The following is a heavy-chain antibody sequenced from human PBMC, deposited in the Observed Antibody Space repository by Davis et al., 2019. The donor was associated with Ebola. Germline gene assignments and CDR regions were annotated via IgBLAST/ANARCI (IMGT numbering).Heavy chain of an antibody. V-gene: IGHV3-9*01. CDR1: GFTFSNYW. D-gene: IGHD1-14*01. CDR2: IGWNSGGI. J-gene: IGHJ5*01. Sequence: SLKISCAASGFTFSNYWMHWVRQVPGKGLEWVSSIGWNSGGIGYADSVKGRFTISRDNARNSPQLQMHSLRAEDTALYYCTKGRTGYYSSWFDSWGQGTLVTVSS. CDR3: TKGRTGYYSSWFDS.